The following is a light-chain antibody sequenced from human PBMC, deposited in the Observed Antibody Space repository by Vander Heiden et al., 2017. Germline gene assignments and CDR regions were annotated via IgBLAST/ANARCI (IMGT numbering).Light chain of an antibody. CDR2: DVS. CDR3: CSYTGSSTRYV. Sequence: GHHLVSWLQHYPGRAPKLLLYDVSTRPSGISDRFSGSGSGRTAALTISGLQAEDEAEYHCCSYTGSSTRYVFGSGTKVTVL. CDR1: GHHL. V-gene: IGLV2-14*03. J-gene: IGLJ1*01.